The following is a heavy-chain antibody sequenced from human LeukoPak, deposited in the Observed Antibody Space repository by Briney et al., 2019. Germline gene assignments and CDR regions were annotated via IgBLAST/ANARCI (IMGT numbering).Heavy chain of an antibody. D-gene: IGHD6-19*01. J-gene: IGHJ4*02. Sequence: ASVKVSCKASGYTFTSHHMYWVRQAPGQGLEWMGLINPTGGSTNYAQRFQGRVTMTRDTSTSTVFVELNSLRSDDTAVYYCARGPPPYSSGWELDYWGQGALVTVSS. CDR1: GYTFTSHH. CDR2: INPTGGST. V-gene: IGHV1-46*01. CDR3: ARGPPPYSSGWELDY.